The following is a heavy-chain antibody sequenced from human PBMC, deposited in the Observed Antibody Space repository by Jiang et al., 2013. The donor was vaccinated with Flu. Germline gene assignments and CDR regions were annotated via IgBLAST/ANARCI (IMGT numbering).Heavy chain of an antibody. CDR3: ARYVDTAMAFDY. Sequence: KPTQTLTLTCTVSGFSLSNARMGVSWIRQPPGKALEWLAHIFSNDEKSYSTSLKSRLTISKDTSKSQVVLTMTNMDPVDTATYYCARYVDTAMAFDYWGQGTLVTVSS. D-gene: IGHD5-18*01. CDR1: GFSLSNARMG. J-gene: IGHJ4*02. CDR2: IFSNDEK. V-gene: IGHV2-26*01.